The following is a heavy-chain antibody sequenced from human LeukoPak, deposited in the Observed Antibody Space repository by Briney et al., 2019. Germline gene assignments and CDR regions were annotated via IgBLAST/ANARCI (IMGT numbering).Heavy chain of an antibody. CDR1: GGCISRGGYY. V-gene: IGHV4-31*03. CDR3: AREGDY. J-gene: IGHJ4*02. Sequence: SENLSLTCTVSGGCISRGGYYWSWIRQHPGKGLEWIGYIYYGGSTYYNPSLKSRVTISVDTSKNQFSLKLSSVTAADTAVYYCAREGDYWGQGTLVTVSS. CDR2: IYYGGST.